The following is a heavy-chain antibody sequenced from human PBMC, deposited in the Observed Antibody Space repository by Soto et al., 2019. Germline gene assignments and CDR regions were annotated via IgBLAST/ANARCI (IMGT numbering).Heavy chain of an antibody. D-gene: IGHD2-21*02. CDR2: MYNTGST. Sequence: SETLSLTCTVAGGSISGYYWSWIRQPPGKGLEWIGYMYNTGSTVYNPPFKSRVTISVDTSKNQFSLKLNSVTAADTAVYCCARDLWGYCGTDCYPLDVWGQGTTVTVSS. CDR3: ARDLWGYCGTDCYPLDV. J-gene: IGHJ6*02. V-gene: IGHV4-59*01. CDR1: GGSISGYY.